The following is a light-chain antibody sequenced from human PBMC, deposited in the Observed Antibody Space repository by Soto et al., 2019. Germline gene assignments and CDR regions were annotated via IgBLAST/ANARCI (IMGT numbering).Light chain of an antibody. CDR1: QSVSSY. V-gene: IGKV3-11*01. Sequence: EIVLTQSPATLSLSPGERATLSCRASQSVSSYLAWYQQNPGQAPRLLIYDASNRATGIPARFSGSGSGTDFTLTISSLEPEDFAVYYCQQRSNWPFTFGPVTKVDIK. CDR3: QQRSNWPFT. J-gene: IGKJ3*01. CDR2: DAS.